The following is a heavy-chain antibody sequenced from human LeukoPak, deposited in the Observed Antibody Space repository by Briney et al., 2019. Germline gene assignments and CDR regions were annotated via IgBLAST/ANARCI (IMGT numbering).Heavy chain of an antibody. CDR2: ISWNSGSI. J-gene: IGHJ4*02. CDR3: AKVRSAFRFGDVGLDY. Sequence: PGRSLRLSWAASGFTFDDYSIHWVRQAPGKGLEWVSGISWNSGSIAYVDSVKGRFTISRDSAKNSLYLQMNSLRPEDTALYYCAKVRSAFRFGDVGLDYWGQGTPVTVSS. CDR1: GFTFDDYS. V-gene: IGHV3-9*01. D-gene: IGHD3-10*01.